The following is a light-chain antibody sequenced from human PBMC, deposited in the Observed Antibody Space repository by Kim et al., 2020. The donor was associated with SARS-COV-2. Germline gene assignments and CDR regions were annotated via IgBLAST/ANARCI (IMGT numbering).Light chain of an antibody. Sequence: DIQMTQSPSTLSASVGDTVTITCRASQSITSGLAWYQQKPGKAPKLLIYKVSNLDSGVPSRFSGSGSGTQFTLTISSLQPDDFATYYCQQHNGYFGGGTKVEL. CDR2: KVS. J-gene: IGKJ4*01. CDR1: QSITSG. V-gene: IGKV1-5*01. CDR3: QQHNGY.